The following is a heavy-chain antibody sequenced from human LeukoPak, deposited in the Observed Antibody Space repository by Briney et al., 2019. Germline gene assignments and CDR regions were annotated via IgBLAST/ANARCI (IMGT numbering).Heavy chain of an antibody. V-gene: IGHV4-4*07. Sequence: PPETLSLTCTVSGGSISSYYWSWIRQPAGKGLEWIGRIYTSGSTNYNPSLKGRVTMSVDTSKNQFSLKLSSVTAADTAVYYCARDPDFGSGSYFDYWGQGTLVTVSS. D-gene: IGHD3-10*01. CDR2: IYTSGST. CDR1: GGSISSYY. J-gene: IGHJ4*02. CDR3: ARDPDFGSGSYFDY.